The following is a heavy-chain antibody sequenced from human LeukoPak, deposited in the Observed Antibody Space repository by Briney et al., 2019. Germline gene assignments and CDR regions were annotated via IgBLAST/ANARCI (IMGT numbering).Heavy chain of an antibody. CDR3: ARVRYYSGIDY. D-gene: IGHD3-10*01. J-gene: IGHJ4*02. V-gene: IGHV4-4*07. CDR2: VYTSGTI. Sequence: RACIGRVYTSGTINYNSSLTSRVTMSVDAYKNQISLKLSSVTAADTAVYYCARVRYYSGIDYWGQGTLVTVSS.